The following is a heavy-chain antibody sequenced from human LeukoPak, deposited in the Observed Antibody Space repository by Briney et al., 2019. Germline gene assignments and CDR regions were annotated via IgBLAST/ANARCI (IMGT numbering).Heavy chain of an antibody. V-gene: IGHV3-30-3*01. CDR3: ARDGVITRNDAFDI. CDR2: ISYDGSNK. CDR1: GFTFSSYA. D-gene: IGHD3-22*01. J-gene: IGHJ3*02. Sequence: GGSLRLSCAASGFTFSSYAMHWVRQAPGKGLEWVAVISYDGSNKYYADSVKGRFTISRDNSKNTLYLQMNSLRAEDTDVYYCARDGVITRNDAFDIWGQGTMVTVSS.